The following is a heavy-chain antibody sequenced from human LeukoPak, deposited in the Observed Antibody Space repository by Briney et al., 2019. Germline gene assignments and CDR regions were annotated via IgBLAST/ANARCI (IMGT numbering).Heavy chain of an antibody. V-gene: IGHV3-7*03. CDR1: GFTFSSFW. J-gene: IGHJ6*02. CDR2: IKEDGSVK. Sequence: GGSLRLSCAASGFTFSSFWMIWVRQAPGKGLEWVANIKEDGSVKNYVDSVKGRFTISRDNAKNSLYLQMSSLRAEDTAVYYCARAGSTAVPTYYYGMDVWGQGTTVTVSS. D-gene: IGHD6-25*01. CDR3: ARAGSTAVPTYYYGMDV.